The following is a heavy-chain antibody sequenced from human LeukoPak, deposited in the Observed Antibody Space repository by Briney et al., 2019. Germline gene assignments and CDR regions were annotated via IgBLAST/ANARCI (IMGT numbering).Heavy chain of an antibody. V-gene: IGHV3-48*01. CDR2: ITSSSSII. CDR3: ARVGLWHYPVDS. Sequence: GGSLRLSCAASEFTFSSYSMNWVRQAPGKGLEWVSYITSSSSIIYYGDSVKGRFTVSRDNAKNSLYLQMNSLRAEDTAVYYCARVGLWHYPVDSWGQGTLVTVSS. CDR1: EFTFSSYS. D-gene: IGHD1-7*01. J-gene: IGHJ4*02.